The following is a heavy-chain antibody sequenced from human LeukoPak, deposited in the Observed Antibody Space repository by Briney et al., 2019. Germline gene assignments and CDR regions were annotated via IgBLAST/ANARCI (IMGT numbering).Heavy chain of an antibody. D-gene: IGHD3-9*01. J-gene: IGHJ3*02. CDR2: ISGSGGST. V-gene: IGHV3-23*01. CDR3: AKDRNYDILTGYHPDAFDI. CDR1: GITFSTYA. Sequence: GGSLRLSCVASGITFSTYAMSWVRQAPGKGLEWVSAISGSGGSTYYADSVKGRFTISRDNSKNTLYLQMNSLRAEDTAVYYCAKDRNYDILTGYHPDAFDIWGQGTMVTVSS.